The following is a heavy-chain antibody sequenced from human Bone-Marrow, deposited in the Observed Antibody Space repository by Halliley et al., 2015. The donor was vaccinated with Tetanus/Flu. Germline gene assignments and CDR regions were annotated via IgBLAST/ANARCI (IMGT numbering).Heavy chain of an antibody. Sequence: CAASGFTFSAYWMSWVRQAPGKGLEWVANIKQDGSEIYYVDSVKGRFTISRDNPKNSLYLQMNSLRAEDTAVYYCARMVHNYAFDYWGQGTLVTVSS. CDR1: GFTFSAYW. CDR2: IKQDGSEI. V-gene: IGHV3-7*03. J-gene: IGHJ4*02. D-gene: IGHD3-10*01. CDR3: ARMVHNYAFDY.